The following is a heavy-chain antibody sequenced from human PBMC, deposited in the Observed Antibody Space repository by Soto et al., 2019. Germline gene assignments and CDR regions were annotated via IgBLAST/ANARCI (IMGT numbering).Heavy chain of an antibody. J-gene: IGHJ3*01. D-gene: IGHD1-1*01. CDR2: IHYSGTT. CDR1: GDSISGSDFY. CDR3: VREGGTGTGSLDV. V-gene: IGHV4-30-4*01. Sequence: QVGLQETGPGLVKPSQTLSLTCAVSGDSISGSDFYWDWIRQSPGKGLEWIEYIHYSGTTYYNPSLKSRVTFSVDTSKNQFSLSLTSVTAADTAVYYCVREGGTGTGSLDVWGRGTMVIVSS.